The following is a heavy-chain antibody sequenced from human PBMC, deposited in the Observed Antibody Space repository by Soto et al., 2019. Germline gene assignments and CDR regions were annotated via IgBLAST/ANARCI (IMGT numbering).Heavy chain of an antibody. CDR2: IYHCGST. CDR3: ARAHTIVRGVREPFDY. CDR1: SGSISSSNW. D-gene: IGHD3-10*01. V-gene: IGHV4-4*02. Sequence: QVQLQESGPGLGKPSGTLSLTCAVSSGSISSSNWWSWVRQPPGKGLEWIGEIYHCGSTNYNPSLKSRVTTSVDKSKIQFAQKLCSVPAADTALYYGARAHTIVRGVREPFDYWGQGTLVTVAS. J-gene: IGHJ4*02.